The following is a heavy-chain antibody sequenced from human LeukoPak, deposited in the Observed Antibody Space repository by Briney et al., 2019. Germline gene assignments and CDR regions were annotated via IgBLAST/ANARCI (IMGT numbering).Heavy chain of an antibody. CDR3: ARSLGSGRIDY. V-gene: IGHV4-39*01. D-gene: IGHD1-26*01. CDR1: GGSISSSSYY. Sequence: SETLSLTCTVSGGSISSSSYYWGWIRQPPGEGLEWIGSIYYSGSTYYNPSLKSRVTISVDTSKNQFSLKLSSVTAADTAVYYCARSLGSGRIDYWGQGTLVTVSS. J-gene: IGHJ4*02. CDR2: IYYSGST.